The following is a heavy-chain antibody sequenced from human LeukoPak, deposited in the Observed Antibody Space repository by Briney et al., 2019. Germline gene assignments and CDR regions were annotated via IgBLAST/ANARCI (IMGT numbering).Heavy chain of an antibody. CDR1: GFTFSSYA. CDR2: LRGDGET. Sequence: GGSLTLSCVASGFTFSSYAMSWVRQARARGLEWGSSLRGDGETFDAESVKGRFTLSRVDSRNMVFLHLNNLRVEDTALDYCSKASWVSSADAVWWGQGTVVTVS. V-gene: IGHV3-23*01. D-gene: IGHD3-10*01. J-gene: IGHJ4*02. CDR3: SKASWVSSADAVW.